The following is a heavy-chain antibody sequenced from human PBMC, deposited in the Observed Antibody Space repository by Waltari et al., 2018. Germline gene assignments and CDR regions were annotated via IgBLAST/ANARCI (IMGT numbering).Heavy chain of an antibody. CDR2: IYWNVDK. CDR3: AHRRVYSGSGDNWFDP. V-gene: IGHV2-5*01. Sequence: QITLKESGPTLVKPTQTLTLTCTFSGFSLSTSGVGVGWIRQPPGKALEWLALIYWNVDKRYSPSLKSRLTITKDTSKNQVVLTMTNMDPVDTATYYCAHRRVYSGSGDNWFDPWGQGTLVTVSS. J-gene: IGHJ5*02. CDR1: GFSLSTSGVG. D-gene: IGHD1-26*01.